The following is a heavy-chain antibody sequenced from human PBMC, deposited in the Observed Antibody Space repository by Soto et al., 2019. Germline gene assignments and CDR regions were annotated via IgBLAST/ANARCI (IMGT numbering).Heavy chain of an antibody. V-gene: IGHV1-69*15. D-gene: IGHD6-13*01. CDR2: IIPIFGTT. Sequence: QVQLVQSGAELKKPGSSVKVSCQASGGTFSNYAKIWVRQAPGQGLEWMGKIIPIFGTTNYAQNFRGRVTITADEYTTTAYMELSSLRSDDTALYYCARELPPAPGSFREDALDIWGQGTMITVSS. J-gene: IGHJ3*02. CDR3: ARELPPAPGSFREDALDI. CDR1: GGTFSNYA.